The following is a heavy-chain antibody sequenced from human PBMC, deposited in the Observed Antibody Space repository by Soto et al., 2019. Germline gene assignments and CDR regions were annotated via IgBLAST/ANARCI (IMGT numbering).Heavy chain of an antibody. V-gene: IGHV4-30-4*01. J-gene: IGHJ4*02. CDR2: IYYSGGT. Sequence: SETLSLTCTVSGGSISRGDYYWSWIRQPPGKGLEWIGYIYYSGGTYYNPSPNSRVTISVDTSKNQFSLKLSSVTAADTAVYYCARGSYSYGWNFDYRGQGTLVTVSS. D-gene: IGHD5-18*01. CDR3: ARGSYSYGWNFDY. CDR1: GGSISRGDYY.